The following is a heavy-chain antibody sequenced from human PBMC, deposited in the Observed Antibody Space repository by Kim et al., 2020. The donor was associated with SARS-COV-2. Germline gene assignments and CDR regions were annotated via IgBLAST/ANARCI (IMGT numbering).Heavy chain of an antibody. CDR1: GGSFSGYY. CDR3: ARGPLYYDILTGPHDWYFDL. V-gene: IGHV4-34*01. Sequence: SETLSLTCAVYGGSFSGYYWSWIRQPPGKGLEWIGEINHSGSTNYNPSLKSRVTISVDTSKNQFSLKLSSVTAADTAVYYCARGPLYYDILTGPHDWYFDLWGRGTLVTVSS. J-gene: IGHJ2*01. CDR2: INHSGST. D-gene: IGHD3-9*01.